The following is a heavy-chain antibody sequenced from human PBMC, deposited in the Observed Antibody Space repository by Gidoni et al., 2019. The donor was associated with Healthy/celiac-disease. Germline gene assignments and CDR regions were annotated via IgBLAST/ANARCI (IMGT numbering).Heavy chain of an antibody. CDR2: IIPIFGTA. CDR3: ARTYSSSWYPGGYYYGMDV. D-gene: IGHD6-13*01. Sequence: QVQLVQSGAEVKKPGSSVKVSCKASGGTFSSYAISWVRQAPGQGLEWMGGIIPIFGTANYAQKFQGRVTITADESTSTAYMELSSLRSEDTAVYYCARTYSSSWYPGGYYYGMDVWGQGTTVTVSS. V-gene: IGHV1-69*01. CDR1: GGTFSSYA. J-gene: IGHJ6*02.